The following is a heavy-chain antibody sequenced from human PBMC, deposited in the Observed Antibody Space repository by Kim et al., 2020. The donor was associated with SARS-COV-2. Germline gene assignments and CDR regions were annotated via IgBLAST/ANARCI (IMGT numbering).Heavy chain of an antibody. V-gene: IGHV3-33*05. Sequence: GGSLRLSCAASGFTFSSYGMHWVRQDPGKGLEWVAVISYDGSNKYYADSVKGRFTISRDNSKNTLYLQMNSLRAEDTAVYYCARAVGKGGSGSYCYWGQGTLVTVSS. J-gene: IGHJ4*02. D-gene: IGHD3-10*01. CDR2: ISYDGSNK. CDR3: ARAVGKGGSGSYCY. CDR1: GFTFSSYG.